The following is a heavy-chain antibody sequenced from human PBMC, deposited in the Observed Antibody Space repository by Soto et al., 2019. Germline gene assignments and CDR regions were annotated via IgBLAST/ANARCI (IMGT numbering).Heavy chain of an antibody. J-gene: IGHJ4*02. CDR1: GFSLSTTGVG. D-gene: IGHD4-17*01. CDR2: IYWDDDK. CDR3: VHATPVITGGDY. Sequence: QITLKESGPTLVKPTQTLTLTCTFSGFSLSTTGVGVGWIRQPPGKALDWLALIYWDDDKRYSPSLKSRLTITKDTSKNQVVLTMTNMDPIDTATYYCVHATPVITGGDYWGQGTLVAVSS. V-gene: IGHV2-5*02.